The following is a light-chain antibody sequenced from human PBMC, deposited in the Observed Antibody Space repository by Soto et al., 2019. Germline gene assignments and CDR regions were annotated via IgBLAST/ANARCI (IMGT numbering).Light chain of an antibody. V-gene: IGKV3-15*01. Sequence: EIVMTQSPATLSVSPGERASLSCRASQSVSSNLAWYQQKPGQTPRLLIYATSTRATGIPARFSGSGSGTEFTLTISSLQSEDFAVYYCQHYNNRSLTFGGGTKVEIK. CDR1: QSVSSN. CDR2: ATS. CDR3: QHYNNRSLT. J-gene: IGKJ4*01.